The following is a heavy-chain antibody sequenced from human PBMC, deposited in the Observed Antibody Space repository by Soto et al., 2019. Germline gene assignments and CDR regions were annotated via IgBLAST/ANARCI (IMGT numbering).Heavy chain of an antibody. CDR3: ARVLELPHRTKDY. CDR2: ISGSGGST. J-gene: IGHJ4*02. D-gene: IGHD1-7*01. V-gene: IGHV3-23*01. CDR1: GFTFSSYA. Sequence: PGGSLRLSCAASGFTFSSYAMSWVRQAPGKGLEWVSAISGSGGSTYYADSVKGRFTISRDNAKNSLYLQMNSLRAEDTAVYYCARVLELPHRTKDYWGQGTLVTVSS.